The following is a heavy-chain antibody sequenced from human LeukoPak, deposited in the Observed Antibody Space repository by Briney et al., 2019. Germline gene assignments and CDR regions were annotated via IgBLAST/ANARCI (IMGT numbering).Heavy chain of an antibody. V-gene: IGHV3-74*01. D-gene: IGHD2-21*02. CDR3: ARYEQRPGVTASHP. CDR1: GFTFSGYL. Sequence: PGGSLRLSCAASGFTFSGYLMVWFRQAPGKGLVWVSCINPDGSCTIHADSVKGRFAISRDNARNTLYLQMNSLRVEDTAVYYCARYEQRPGVTASHPWSQGTLVTVSS. CDR2: INPDGSCT. J-gene: IGHJ5*02.